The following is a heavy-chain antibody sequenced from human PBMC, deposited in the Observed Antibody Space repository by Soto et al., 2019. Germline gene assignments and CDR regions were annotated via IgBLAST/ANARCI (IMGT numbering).Heavy chain of an antibody. CDR3: ARDLEQLVPQTLLDY. CDR2: INPSGGST. CDR1: GYTFTSYY. J-gene: IGHJ4*02. Sequence: GASVKVSCKASGYTFTSYYMHWVRQAPGQGLEWMGKINPSGGSTSYAQKFQGRVTMTRDTSTSTVYMELSSLRSEDTAVYYCARDLEQLVPQTLLDYWGQGTLVTVSS. D-gene: IGHD6-6*01. V-gene: IGHV1-46*01.